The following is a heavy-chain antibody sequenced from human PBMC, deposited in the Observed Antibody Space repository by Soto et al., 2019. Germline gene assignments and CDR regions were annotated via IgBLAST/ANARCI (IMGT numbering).Heavy chain of an antibody. CDR2: INAGNGDT. V-gene: IGHV1-3*01. J-gene: IGHJ4*02. CDR1: RYSFTTYA. Sequence: VKVSCKASRYSFTTYALHWVRQAPGQRLEWMGWINAGNGDTKYSEKFQGRVTITRDTSANTAYMELSSLRSEDTSVYYCARDPGTGAALRAYHFDYWGQGTLVTVSS. D-gene: IGHD1-1*01. CDR3: ARDPGTGAALRAYHFDY.